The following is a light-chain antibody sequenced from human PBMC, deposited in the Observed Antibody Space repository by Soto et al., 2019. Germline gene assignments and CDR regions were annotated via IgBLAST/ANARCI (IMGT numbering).Light chain of an antibody. V-gene: IGKV1-27*01. CDR1: LPISNY. CDR3: QQYGTSRWT. CDR2: AAS. Sequence: DIQMTQSPSSLSASVGDRVTITCRASLPISNYLDWYQQKPGKIPNLLIYAASTLQAGVPSRLRGSGYGTDFTLTISRMETEDFEVYYCQQYGTSRWTFGQGTKVDI. J-gene: IGKJ1*01.